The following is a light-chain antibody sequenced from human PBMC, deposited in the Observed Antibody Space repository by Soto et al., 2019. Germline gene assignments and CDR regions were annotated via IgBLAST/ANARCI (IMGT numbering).Light chain of an antibody. V-gene: IGKV3-20*01. Sequence: EIVLTQSPDTLSLSPGERATLSCRASQSVSSNYLAWYQQKPGQAPRFLIYDASSRATGIPDRFSGSGSGTDFTLTISRLEPEDFAVYYCQQYGSSPLTFSGGTKVEIK. J-gene: IGKJ4*01. CDR3: QQYGSSPLT. CDR1: QSVSSNY. CDR2: DAS.